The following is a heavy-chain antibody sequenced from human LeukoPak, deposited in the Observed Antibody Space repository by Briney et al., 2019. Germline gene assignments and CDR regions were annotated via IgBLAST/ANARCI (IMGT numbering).Heavy chain of an antibody. CDR1: GFTVSSNY. J-gene: IGHJ4*02. CDR2: IYSGGST. Sequence: GGSLRLSCAASGFTVSSNYMSWVRQAPGKGLEWVSVIYSGGSTYYSDSVKGRFTISRDNSKNTLYLQMNSLRAEDTAVYYCARDDILTGYRDYWGQGTLVTVSS. V-gene: IGHV3-53*01. D-gene: IGHD3-9*01. CDR3: ARDDILTGYRDY.